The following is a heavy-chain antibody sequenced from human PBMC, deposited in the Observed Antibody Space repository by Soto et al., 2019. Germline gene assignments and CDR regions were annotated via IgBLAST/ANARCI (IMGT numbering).Heavy chain of an antibody. CDR3: ARMDTTMALDY. D-gene: IGHD5-18*01. V-gene: IGHV1-2*02. J-gene: IGHJ4*02. Sequence: QVQLVQSGAEVKEPGASVKVSCMASGYTFTGYYMHWVRQAPGQGLEWSGWINPNSGDTKYAQKFQDRVTMTRDTSISTAYLELSRMRSDDTAVYYCARMDTTMALDYWGQGTLVTVSS. CDR2: INPNSGDT. CDR1: GYTFTGYY.